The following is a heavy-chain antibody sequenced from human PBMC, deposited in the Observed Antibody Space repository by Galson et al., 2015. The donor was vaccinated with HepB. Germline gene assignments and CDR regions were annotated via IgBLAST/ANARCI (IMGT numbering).Heavy chain of an antibody. CDR1: GFTFSTYT. D-gene: IGHD3-16*01. CDR2: ISSNSGSI. J-gene: IGHJ4*02. CDR3: TRGGVYDPHDY. V-gene: IGHV3-21*01. Sequence: SLRLSCAASGFTFSTYTMNWVRQAPGKGLEWVSSISSNSGSIKYSDTVKGRFSISRDNAKNSLSLQMNSLRAEDTAVYYCTRGGVYDPHDYWGQGTLVTVSS.